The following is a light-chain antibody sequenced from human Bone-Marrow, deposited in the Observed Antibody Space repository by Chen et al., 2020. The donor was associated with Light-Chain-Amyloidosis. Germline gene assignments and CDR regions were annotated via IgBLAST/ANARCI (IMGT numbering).Light chain of an antibody. CDR3: SSFTSSSSYV. V-gene: IGLV2-14*01. CDR2: AVS. CDR1: RGDVVTYND. Sequence: QSAMTQPASVSGSPGQSITFSCTGTRGDVVTYNDVSWYQQHPGKAPKVMIYAVSNRPSGVSNRFSGSKSGNTASLTISGLQAEDEADYYCSSFTSSSSYVCGPGTKVTVL. J-gene: IGLJ1*01.